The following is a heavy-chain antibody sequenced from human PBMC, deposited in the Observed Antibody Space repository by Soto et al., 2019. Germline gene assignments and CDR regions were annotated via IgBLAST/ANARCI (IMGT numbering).Heavy chain of an antibody. CDR2: ISYDGSNK. D-gene: IGHD3-3*01. CDR1: GFTFSSYG. Sequence: GGSLRLSCAASGFTFSSYGMHWVRQAPGKGLEWVAVISYDGSNKYYADSVKGRFTISRDNSKNTLYLQMNSLRAEDTAVYYCAKDGTLGWSGYYSTGQGPENYYYYYYMDVWGKGTTVTVSS. V-gene: IGHV3-30*18. J-gene: IGHJ6*03. CDR3: AKDGTLGWSGYYSTGQGPENYYYYYYMDV.